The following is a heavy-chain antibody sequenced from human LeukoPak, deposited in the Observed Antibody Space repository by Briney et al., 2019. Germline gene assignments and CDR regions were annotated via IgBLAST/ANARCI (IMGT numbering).Heavy chain of an antibody. CDR3: ARVKDDSSGYSHDAFGI. D-gene: IGHD3-22*01. Sequence: SETLSLTCTVSGGSISSYYWSWIRQPPGKGLEWIGYIYYSGSTNYNPSLKSRVTISVDTSKNQFSLKLSSVTAADTAVYYCARVKDDSSGYSHDAFGIWGQGTMVTVSS. CDR1: GGSISSYY. J-gene: IGHJ3*02. V-gene: IGHV4-59*01. CDR2: IYYSGST.